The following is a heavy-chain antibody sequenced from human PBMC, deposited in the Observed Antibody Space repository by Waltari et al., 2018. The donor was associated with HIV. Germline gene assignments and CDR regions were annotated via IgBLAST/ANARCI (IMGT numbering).Heavy chain of an antibody. J-gene: IGHJ4*02. Sequence: QEELVQSGAEVKKPGASVRIPCTTSLNTFANYVIYWLRQAPGQSLQWLGWIHPHSHVPRYSPDFEDRVTITRDPSLNVIYMGISSLTSEDTAVYFCTSGPENGWFVDWGQGTLVSVS. CDR2: IHPHSHVP. V-gene: IGHV1-8*01. CDR1: LNTFANYV. D-gene: IGHD6-19*01. CDR3: TSGPENGWFVD.